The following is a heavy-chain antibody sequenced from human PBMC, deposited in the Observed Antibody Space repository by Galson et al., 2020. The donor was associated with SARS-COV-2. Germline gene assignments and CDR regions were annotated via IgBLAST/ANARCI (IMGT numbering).Heavy chain of an antibody. V-gene: IGHV1-24*01. D-gene: IGHD6-19*01. CDR3: ATDFAAVAPGGLGY. CDR2: FDPEDGET. CDR1: GYTLTELS. J-gene: IGHJ4*02. Sequence: ASVKVSCKVSGYTLTELSMHWVRQAPGKGLEWMGGFDPEDGETIYAQKFQGRVTMTEDTSTDTAYMELSSLRSEDTAVYYWATDFAAVAPGGLGYWGQGTLVTVSS.